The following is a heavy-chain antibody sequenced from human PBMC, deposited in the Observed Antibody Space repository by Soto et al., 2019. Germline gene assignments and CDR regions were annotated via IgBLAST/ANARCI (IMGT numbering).Heavy chain of an antibody. D-gene: IGHD1-7*01. Sequence: SETLSLTCTVSGGSISSGGYYWSWIRQHPGKGLEWIGYIYYSGSTYYNPSLKSRVTISVDTSKNQFSLKLSSVTAADTAVYYCARGGGAGLELSDWFDPWGQGTLVTVSS. CDR1: GGSISSGGYY. CDR3: ARGGGAGLELSDWFDP. J-gene: IGHJ5*02. CDR2: IYYSGST. V-gene: IGHV4-31*03.